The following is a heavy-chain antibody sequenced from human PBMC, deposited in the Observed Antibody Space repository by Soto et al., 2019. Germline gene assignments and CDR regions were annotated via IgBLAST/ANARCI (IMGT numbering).Heavy chain of an antibody. CDR2: IDHTGTT. V-gene: IGHV4-4*02. CDR1: GVAINSGDW. J-gene: IGHJ4*02. Sequence: SETLSLTCSVSGVAINSGDWWSWVRQSPGKGLEWVGEIDHTGTTHYQLSLKSRVTISVDNSKNQFSLRLNSVTAADLAVYFCVRSSIEPRIFMYPFDYWGLGTLVTVSS. CDR3: VRSSIEPRIFMYPFDY. D-gene: IGHD6-6*01.